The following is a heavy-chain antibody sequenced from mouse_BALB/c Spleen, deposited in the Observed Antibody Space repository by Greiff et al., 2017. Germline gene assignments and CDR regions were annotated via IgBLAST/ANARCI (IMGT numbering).Heavy chain of an antibody. D-gene: IGHD4-1*01. CDR3: ARDLPPGTFDY. CDR2: IRNKANGYTT. V-gene: IGHV7-3*02. CDR1: GFTFTDYY. Sequence: DVMLVESGGGLVQPGGSLRLSCATSGFTFTDYYMSWVRQPPGKALELLGFIRNKANGYTTEYSSSVKGRFTISRDNSQSILYLQMNTLRAEDSATYYGARDLPPGTFDYWGQGTTLTVSA. J-gene: IGHJ2*01.